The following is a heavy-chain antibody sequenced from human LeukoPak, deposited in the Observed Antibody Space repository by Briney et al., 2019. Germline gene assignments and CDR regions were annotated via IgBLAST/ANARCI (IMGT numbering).Heavy chain of an antibody. V-gene: IGHV4-30-4*01. CDR1: GGSISSGDYY. D-gene: IGHD3-10*01. J-gene: IGHJ6*02. CDR3: ARVGGTYYYGSGSYYSVYYGMDV. Sequence: SQTLSLTCTVSGGSISSGDYYWSWIRQPPGKGLEWIGYIYYSGSTYYNPSLKSLVTISVDTSKNQFSLKLSSVTAADTAVYYCARVGGTYYYGSGSYYSVYYGMDVWGQGTTVTVSS. CDR2: IYYSGST.